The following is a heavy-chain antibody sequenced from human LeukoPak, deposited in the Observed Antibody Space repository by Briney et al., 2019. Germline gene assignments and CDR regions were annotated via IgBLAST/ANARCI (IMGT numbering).Heavy chain of an antibody. V-gene: IGHV1-69*05. J-gene: IGHJ3*02. Sequence: ASVKVSCKASGGTFSSYAISWVRQAPGQGLEWMGGIIPIFGTANYAQKFQGRVTITTDESTNTAYMELSSLRSDDTAVYYCARVFTMIVVVTPFDIWGQGTMVTVSS. CDR3: ARVFTMIVVVTPFDI. D-gene: IGHD3-22*01. CDR2: IIPIFGTA. CDR1: GGTFSSYA.